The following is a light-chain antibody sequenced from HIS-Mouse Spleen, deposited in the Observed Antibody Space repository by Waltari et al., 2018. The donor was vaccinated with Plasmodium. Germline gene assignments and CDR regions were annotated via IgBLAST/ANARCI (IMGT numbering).Light chain of an antibody. CDR2: DVS. V-gene: IGLV2-11*01. CDR1: SSDVGGYNY. Sequence: QSALTQPRSVSGSPGQSVTISCTGTSSDVGGYNYVSWYQQHPGKAPKLMFYDVSKRPAGVPDRCSGSKSGNTASLTMSGLQAEDEADYYCCSYAGSYTLVVGGGTKLTVL. CDR3: CSYAGSYTLV. J-gene: IGLJ2*01.